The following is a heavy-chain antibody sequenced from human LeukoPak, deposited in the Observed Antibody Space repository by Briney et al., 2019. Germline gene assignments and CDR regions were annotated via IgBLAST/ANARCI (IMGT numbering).Heavy chain of an antibody. CDR2: INSDGSST. Sequence: GGSLRLSCAASGSTFSRYWMHWVRQTPGKGLVWVSRINSDGSSTRYADSVKGRFTISRDNAKNTLDLQMSSLRAEDTAVYYCVRTAGRDGGIWGQGTLVTASS. CDR1: GSTFSRYW. CDR3: VRTAGRDGGI. V-gene: IGHV3-74*01. J-gene: IGHJ4*02. D-gene: IGHD1-26*01.